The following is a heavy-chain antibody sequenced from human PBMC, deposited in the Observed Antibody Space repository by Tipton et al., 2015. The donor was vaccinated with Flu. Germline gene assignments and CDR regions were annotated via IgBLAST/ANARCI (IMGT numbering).Heavy chain of an antibody. CDR3: VLGPPWFDP. Sequence: GLVKPSETLSLTCSVSGESITSYYWSWIRQPPGKGLEWIGYVYSSGSTHYNPSLKSRVTRSLDTSKSQFSLRLTSVTAADTAIYYCVLGPPWFDPWGQGSLVTVSS. V-gene: IGHV4-59*08. J-gene: IGHJ5*02. D-gene: IGHD6-13*01. CDR2: VYSSGST. CDR1: GESITSYY.